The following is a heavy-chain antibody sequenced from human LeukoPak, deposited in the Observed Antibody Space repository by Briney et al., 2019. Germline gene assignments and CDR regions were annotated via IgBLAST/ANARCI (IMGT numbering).Heavy chain of an antibody. CDR2: ISWNSGSI. J-gene: IGHJ4*02. D-gene: IGHD6-19*01. V-gene: IGHV3-9*01. CDR3: AKDNVGSIAVAGTHFDY. Sequence: GRSLRLSCAASGFTFDDYAMHWVRQAPGEGLEWVSGISWNSGSIGYADSVKGRFTISRDNAKNSLYLQMNSLRAEDTALYYCAKDNVGSIAVAGTHFDYWGQGTLVTVSS. CDR1: GFTFDDYA.